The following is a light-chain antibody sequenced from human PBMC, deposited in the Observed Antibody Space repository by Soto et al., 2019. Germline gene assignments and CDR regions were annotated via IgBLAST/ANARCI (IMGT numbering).Light chain of an antibody. CDR3: QQFGSSPQYT. CDR2: GAS. CDR1: QSVSSSY. Sequence: EIVLTQSPGTLSLCPGERATLSCRASQSVSSSYLAWYQQKPGRAPRLLSYGASSRATGIQDRFSGSGSGTDVPVTIRILEPADFAVYYCQQFGSSPQYTFGPGTKGDVK. J-gene: IGKJ3*01. V-gene: IGKV3-20*01.